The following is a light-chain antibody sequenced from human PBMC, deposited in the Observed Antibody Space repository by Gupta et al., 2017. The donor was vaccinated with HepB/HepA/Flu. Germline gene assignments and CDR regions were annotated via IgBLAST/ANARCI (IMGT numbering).Light chain of an antibody. J-gene: IGKJ4*01. CDR1: QTLTNNY. CDR2: GAS. Sequence: DIVLTQSPGTLSLSPGERATLSCRASQTLTNNYLAWYQQKPGQAPSLLIYGASSRATGIPDRFGGSGSGTDFTLTISILDPEDFAVYYCQYDDTTFDTFGGGTKLEI. CDR3: QYDDTTFDT. V-gene: IGKV3-20*01.